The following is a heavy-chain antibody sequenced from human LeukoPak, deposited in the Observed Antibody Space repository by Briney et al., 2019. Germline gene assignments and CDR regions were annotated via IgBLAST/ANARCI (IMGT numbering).Heavy chain of an antibody. V-gene: IGHV4-61*02. CDR2: IYSGGTT. CDR1: GDSISSGNYY. Sequence: SETLSLTCAVSGDSISSGNYYWSWIRQPAGKGLEWIGRIYSGGTTTYNPSLKSRVSISADTSKNQYSLKLTSVTVADTAVYFCARESDLSHYDRTDYWGRGTLVTVSS. J-gene: IGHJ4*02. D-gene: IGHD3-9*01. CDR3: ARESDLSHYDRTDY.